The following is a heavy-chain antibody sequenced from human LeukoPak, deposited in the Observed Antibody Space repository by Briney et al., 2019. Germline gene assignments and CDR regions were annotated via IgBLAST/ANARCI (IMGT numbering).Heavy chain of an antibody. Sequence: GGSLRLSCEVSGFIFSNYGMHWVRQAPGKGLEWVALIRYDGRTKFHADSVRGRFTISRDNSANTLYLQMSSLRVEDTAVYYCAREWGRIAVAGGPGYWGQGALVTVSS. CDR1: GFIFSNYG. CDR3: AREWGRIAVAGGPGY. J-gene: IGHJ4*02. D-gene: IGHD6-19*01. CDR2: IRYDGRTK. V-gene: IGHV3-30*02.